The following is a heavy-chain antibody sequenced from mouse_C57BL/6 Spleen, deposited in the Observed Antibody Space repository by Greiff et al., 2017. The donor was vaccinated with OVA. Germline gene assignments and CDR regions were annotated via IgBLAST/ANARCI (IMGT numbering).Heavy chain of an antibody. D-gene: IGHD3-2*02. Sequence: VKDRFTISRDDSESMLYLQMNNLKTEDTAMYYCVRQTSSGYDYWGQGTTLTVSS. V-gene: IGHV10-1*01. J-gene: IGHJ2*01. CDR3: VRQTSSGYDY.